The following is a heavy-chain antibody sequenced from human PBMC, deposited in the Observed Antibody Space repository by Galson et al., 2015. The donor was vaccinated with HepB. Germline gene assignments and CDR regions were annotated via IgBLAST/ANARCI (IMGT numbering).Heavy chain of an antibody. CDR3: ARDMMD. CDR2: IKQDGSEK. V-gene: IGHV3-7*01. D-gene: IGHD3-16*01. J-gene: IGHJ4*02. Sequence: SLRLSCAGSGFTFSSYWMSWVRQAPGKGLEWVAIIKQDGSEKYYVDSVKGRFTISRDNAMSSLFLQMNNLRAEDTAVYYCARDMMDWGQGILVTVSP. CDR1: GFTFSSYW.